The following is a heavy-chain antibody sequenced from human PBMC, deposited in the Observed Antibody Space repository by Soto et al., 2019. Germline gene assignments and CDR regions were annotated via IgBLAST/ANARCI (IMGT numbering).Heavy chain of an antibody. J-gene: IGHJ5*02. D-gene: IGHD3-10*01. CDR3: ASEVGEVASVRLDP. Sequence: QVQLVQSGAEVMTPGSSLTVSGKAIGFAFTTNDIHWVRQAPGQRLEWMGWMNVNTYSTDSADEFGDRLIITRNPSISTAYLDVTALTSKDTAVSYCASEVGEVASVRLDPWGQGTHVTVS. V-gene: IGHV1-8*03. CDR2: MNVNTYST. CDR1: GFAFTTND.